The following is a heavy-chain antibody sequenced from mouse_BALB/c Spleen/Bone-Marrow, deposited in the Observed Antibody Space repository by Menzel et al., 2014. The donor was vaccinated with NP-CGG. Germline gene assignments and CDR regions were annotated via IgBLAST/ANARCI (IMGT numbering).Heavy chain of an antibody. Sequence: QVQLQQSGAELAKPGASVKMSCKASGYTFTSYTMHWVKQRPGQGLEWIGHINPSSGYTNYNQKFKDKATLTADKSSSTACMKLSRLTSEDSAVYYCARRYYGSTFDYWGKGTPPTVSS. J-gene: IGHJ2*01. CDR1: GYTFTSYT. CDR2: INPSSGYT. CDR3: ARRYYGSTFDY. D-gene: IGHD1-1*01. V-gene: IGHV1-4*01.